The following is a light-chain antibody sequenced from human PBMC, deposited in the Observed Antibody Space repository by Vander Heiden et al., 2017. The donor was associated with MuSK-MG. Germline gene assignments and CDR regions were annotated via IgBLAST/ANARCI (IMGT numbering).Light chain of an antibody. CDR3: QQDYSTHT. CDR2: GAS. Sequence: DIVVTQSPDSLAVSLDERATIHCHASQRVFYRSSHNNCLAWYQQTPGQPPKLLIYGASTRESGVPDRFSGSGSGTDFILIIGSLQAEYVAVYYCQQDYSTHTFGGGTRVEI. V-gene: IGKV4-1*01. CDR1: QRVFYRSSHNNC. J-gene: IGKJ4*01.